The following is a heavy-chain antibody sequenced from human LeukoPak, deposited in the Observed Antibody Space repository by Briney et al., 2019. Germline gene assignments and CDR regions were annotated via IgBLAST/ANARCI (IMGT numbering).Heavy chain of an antibody. Sequence: GESLKISCKGSGYSFTSYWIGWVRQMPGKGLEWMGIIYPGDSDTRYSPSFQGQVTISADKSISTAYLQWSSLKASDTAMYYCAKRDNDSGGYSPPFDYWGQEPLVTVS. J-gene: IGHJ4*02. CDR1: GYSFTSYW. V-gene: IGHV5-51*01. D-gene: IGHD3-22*01. CDR3: AKRDNDSGGYSPPFDY. CDR2: IYPGDSDT.